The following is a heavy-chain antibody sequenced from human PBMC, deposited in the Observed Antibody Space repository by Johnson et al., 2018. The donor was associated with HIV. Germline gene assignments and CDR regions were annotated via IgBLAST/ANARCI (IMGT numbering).Heavy chain of an antibody. D-gene: IGHD4-17*01. V-gene: IGHV3-30-3*01. CDR3: PRGMTAVNNHDAFEI. Sequence: QVQLVESGGGVVQPGRSLRLSCAASGFTFSSYAMHWVRQAPGKGLEWVAVISYDGSNKYYADSVKGRFTIYRDNSKNTLYLHMNSLRAEDTAVYYCPRGMTAVNNHDAFEIWGQGTMVTVSS. CDR1: GFTFSSYA. J-gene: IGHJ3*02. CDR2: ISYDGSNK.